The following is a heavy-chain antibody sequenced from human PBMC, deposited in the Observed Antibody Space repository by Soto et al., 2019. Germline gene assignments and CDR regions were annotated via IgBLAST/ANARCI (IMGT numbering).Heavy chain of an antibody. CDR2: IIPIFGTA. V-gene: IGHV1-69*01. CDR3: ARQDVEMATLGYFDY. Sequence: QVQLVQSGAEVKKPGSSVKVSCKASGGTFSSYAISWVRQAPGQGLEWMGGIIPIFGTATYAQTFQGRVTITADESTSTAYMELSSLRSEDTAVYYCARQDVEMATLGYFDYWGQGTLVTVSS. D-gene: IGHD5-12*01. CDR1: GGTFSSYA. J-gene: IGHJ4*02.